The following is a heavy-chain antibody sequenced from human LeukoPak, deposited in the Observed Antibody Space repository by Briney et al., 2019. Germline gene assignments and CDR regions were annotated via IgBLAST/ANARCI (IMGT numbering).Heavy chain of an antibody. J-gene: IGHJ5*02. CDR1: GFTFSSYA. CDR3: ARAGGSVVVVVADLNWFDP. CDR2: ISGSCGST. V-gene: IGHV3-23*01. D-gene: IGHD2-15*01. Sequence: PGGSLTLSCAASGFTFSSYAMSWVRQAPGEGLEGVSAISGSCGSTYYEDYVKCRFTISRDNSKNTLYLQMNSLRAEDTAVYYCARAGGSVVVVVADLNWFDPWGQGTPVTVSS.